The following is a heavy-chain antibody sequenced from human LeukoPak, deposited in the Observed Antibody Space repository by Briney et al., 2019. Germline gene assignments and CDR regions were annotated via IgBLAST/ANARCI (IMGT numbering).Heavy chain of an antibody. CDR2: IYHSGST. J-gene: IGHJ4*02. CDR3: ARGSGWYRPADY. CDR1: GDSISSYF. V-gene: IGHV4-59*01. Sequence: SETLSLTCTVSGDSISSYFWSWIRQPPGKELEWIGYIYHSGSTKYNPSLKSRVTISVDTSKNHFSLKLSSVTAADTAVYYCARGSGWYRPADYWGQGTLVTVSS. D-gene: IGHD6-19*01.